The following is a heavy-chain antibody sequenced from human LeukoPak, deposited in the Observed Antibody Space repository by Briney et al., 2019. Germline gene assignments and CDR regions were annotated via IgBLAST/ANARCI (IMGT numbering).Heavy chain of an antibody. V-gene: IGHV3-30-3*02. J-gene: IGHJ4*02. CDR2: MSYDESYK. CDR1: GFTFSIYA. Sequence: GGSLRLSCAASGFTFSIYAMHWVRQAPGKGLEWVALMSYDESYKYHADSVKGRFTISRDNSKNTLYLQMNSLRAEDTAVYYCAKQSPGAPAAPFDYWGQGTLVTVSS. CDR3: AKQSPGAPAAPFDY. D-gene: IGHD2-2*01.